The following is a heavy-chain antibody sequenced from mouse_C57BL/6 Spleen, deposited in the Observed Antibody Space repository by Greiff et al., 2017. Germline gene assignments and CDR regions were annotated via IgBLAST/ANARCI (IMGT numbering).Heavy chain of an antibody. V-gene: IGHV5-6*01. CDR1: GFTFSSYG. CDR2: ISSGGSYT. CDR3: ARGDYGNYDFDY. D-gene: IGHD2-1*01. Sequence: DVQLVESGGDLVKPGGSLKLSCAASGFTFSSYGMSWVRQTPDKRLEWVATISSGGSYTYYPDSVKGRFTISRDNAKNTLYLQMSSLKSEDTAMYYCARGDYGNYDFDYWGQGTTLTVSS. J-gene: IGHJ2*01.